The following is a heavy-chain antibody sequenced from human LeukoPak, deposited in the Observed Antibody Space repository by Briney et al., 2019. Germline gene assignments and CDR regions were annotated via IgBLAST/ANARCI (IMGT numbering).Heavy chain of an antibody. CDR2: ISGSGGST. CDR3: AKRGSSGWYVPAGIDY. V-gene: IGHV3-23*01. CDR1: GFTFSSYA. J-gene: IGHJ4*02. Sequence: PGGSLRLSCAASGFTFSSYAMSSVRQAPGKGLEWVSAISGSGGSTYYADSVKGRFTISRDNSKNTLYLQMNSLRTEDTAVYYCAKRGSSGWYVPAGIDYWGQGTLVTVSS. D-gene: IGHD6-19*01.